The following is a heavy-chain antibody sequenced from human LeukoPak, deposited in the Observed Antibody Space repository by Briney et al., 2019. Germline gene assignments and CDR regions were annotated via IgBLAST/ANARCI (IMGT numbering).Heavy chain of an antibody. V-gene: IGHV3-23*01. Sequence: GRSLRLSCAASGFTFSNYAMSWVRQAPGKGLEWVSAISGSGGSTYYADSVKGRFTISRDNSKNTLYLQMNSQRAEDAALYYCAKAPGEYCSSTSCYSDYWGPGTLVTVSS. CDR2: ISGSGGST. D-gene: IGHD2-2*01. CDR1: GFTFSNYA. J-gene: IGHJ4*02. CDR3: AKAPGEYCSSTSCYSDY.